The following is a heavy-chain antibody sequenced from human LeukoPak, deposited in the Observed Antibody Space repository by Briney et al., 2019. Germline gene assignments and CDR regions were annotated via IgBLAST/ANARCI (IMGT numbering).Heavy chain of an antibody. CDR3: ARAEYSSGWYEGFDY. CDR2: ISSSSSTI. CDR1: GFTFRNYA. Sequence: GGSLRLSCAASGFTFRNYAMSWVRQAPGKGLEWVSYISSSSSTIYYADSVKGRFTISRDNAKNSLYLQMNSLRAEDTAVYYCARAEYSSGWYEGFDYWGQGTLVTVSS. V-gene: IGHV3-48*01. D-gene: IGHD6-19*01. J-gene: IGHJ4*02.